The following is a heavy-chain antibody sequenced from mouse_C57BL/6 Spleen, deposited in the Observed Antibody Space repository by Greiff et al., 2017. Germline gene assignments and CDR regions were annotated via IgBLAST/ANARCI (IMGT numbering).Heavy chain of an antibody. Sequence: VKLMESGAELVKPGASVKMSCKASGYTFTTYPIEWMKQNHGKSLEWIGNFHPYNDDTKYNEKFKGKATLTVEKSSSTVYLELSRLTSDDSAVYYCAIYYDYDGYAMDYWGQGTSVTVSS. V-gene: IGHV1-47*01. CDR3: AIYYDYDGYAMDY. D-gene: IGHD2-4*01. CDR2: FHPYNDDT. J-gene: IGHJ4*01. CDR1: GYTFTTYP.